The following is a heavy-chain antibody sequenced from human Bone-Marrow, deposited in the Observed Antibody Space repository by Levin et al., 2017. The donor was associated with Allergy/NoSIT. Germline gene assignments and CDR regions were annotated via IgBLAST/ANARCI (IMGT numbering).Heavy chain of an antibody. J-gene: IGHJ4*02. Sequence: GGSLRLSCAASGFTFGRYWLSWVRQAPGKGLEWVANIKEDGGGEYYVDSVKGRFTISRDNAKNSLYLEMNSLRAEDAAVYYCAREAYYYDGSGHYSWAYFDYWGQGTLVTVSA. D-gene: IGHD3-22*01. V-gene: IGHV3-7*01. CDR2: IKEDGGGE. CDR3: AREAYYYDGSGHYSWAYFDY. CDR1: GFTFGRYW.